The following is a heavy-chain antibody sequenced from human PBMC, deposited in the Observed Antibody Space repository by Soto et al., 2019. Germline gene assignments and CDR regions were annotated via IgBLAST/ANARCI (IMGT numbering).Heavy chain of an antibody. J-gene: IGHJ6*02. CDR2: ISSIIDYT. CDR1: GFTFSDYY. D-gene: IGHD2-15*01. CDR3: ERVRARRAAEGMDV. Sequence: GGSLRLSCAASGFTFSDYYMIWIRQAPVNGLEFVSYISSIIDYTNYEDSVRGRFTISRYNAKNSLYLEMNSLRAEDTAMYYFERVRARRAAEGMDVWGQGTTVTVSS. V-gene: IGHV3-11*05.